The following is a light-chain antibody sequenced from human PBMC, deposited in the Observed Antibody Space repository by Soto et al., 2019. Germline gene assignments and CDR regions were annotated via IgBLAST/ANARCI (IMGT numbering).Light chain of an antibody. CDR3: SSDTGASTYV. Sequence: QSALTQPASVSGSPGQWITISCTGTSSDVGGYNYVSWYQQHPGKAPKLMIYDVSNRPSGVSARLSGSKSGDTASLTISGLQAEDEADYYCSSDTGASTYVFGTGTKVTVL. J-gene: IGLJ1*01. CDR1: SSDVGGYNY. CDR2: DVS. V-gene: IGLV2-14*01.